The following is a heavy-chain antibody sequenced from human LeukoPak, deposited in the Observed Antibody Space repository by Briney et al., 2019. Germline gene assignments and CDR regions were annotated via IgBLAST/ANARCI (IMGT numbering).Heavy chain of an antibody. D-gene: IGHD5-12*01. CDR1: GFIFSNHG. CDR2: IWYDGSDK. V-gene: IGHV3-33*01. Sequence: GGSLRLSCTASGFIFSNHGMLWVRQAPGKGLEWVAVIWYDGSDKFYADSVKGRFTISRDNSKNTLYLQMNSLRAEDTAVYYCRRLRAFYFDYWGLGTLVTVSS. J-gene: IGHJ4*02. CDR3: RRLRAFYFDY.